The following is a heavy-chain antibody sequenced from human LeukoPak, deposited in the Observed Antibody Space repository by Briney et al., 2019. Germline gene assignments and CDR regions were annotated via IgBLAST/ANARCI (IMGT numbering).Heavy chain of an antibody. CDR1: GFTFSMSA. CDR2: ISFDGGNK. D-gene: IGHD6-13*01. Sequence: PGGSLRLSCATSGFTFSMSAMHWVRLAPGKGLDWVAVISFDGGNKFYADSVKGRFSISRDNSKNTLYLQINSLGLDDTAVYFCARGRAGIAAAGFDYWGQGTLVTVSS. CDR3: ARGRAGIAAAGFDY. V-gene: IGHV3-30-3*01. J-gene: IGHJ4*02.